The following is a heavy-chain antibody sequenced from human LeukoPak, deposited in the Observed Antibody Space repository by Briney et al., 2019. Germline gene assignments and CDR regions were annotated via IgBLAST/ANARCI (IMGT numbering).Heavy chain of an antibody. CDR2: INHSGST. Sequence: SETLSLTCAVYGGSFSGYYWSWIRQPPGKGLEWIGEINHSGSTNYNPSLKSRVTISVDTSKNQFSLKLSSVTAADTAVYYCARDFPGTIRTEQYYGMDVWGQGTMVTVFS. CDR3: ARDFPGTIRTEQYYGMDV. D-gene: IGHD1-26*01. J-gene: IGHJ6*02. V-gene: IGHV4-34*01. CDR1: GGSFSGYY.